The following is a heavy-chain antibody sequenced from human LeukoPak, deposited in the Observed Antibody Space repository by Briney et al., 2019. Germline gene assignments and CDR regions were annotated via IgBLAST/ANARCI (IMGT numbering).Heavy chain of an antibody. CDR1: GFTFRSYA. V-gene: IGHV3-23*01. D-gene: IGHD5-12*01. CDR3: VRDEDLYSPTWYLFED. CDR2: ITSSGASA. J-gene: IGHJ4*02. Sequence: GWSLRLSCPASGFTFRSYAMTWVRQAPGKGLAWVSGITSSGASAYYAGSVEGRFTISRDNSENTLYLQINSLSAEDSGIYYCVRDEDLYSPTWYLFEDWGQGTLVTVSS.